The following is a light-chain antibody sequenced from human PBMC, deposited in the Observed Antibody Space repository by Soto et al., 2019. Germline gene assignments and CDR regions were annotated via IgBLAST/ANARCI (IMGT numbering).Light chain of an antibody. Sequence: DIQMTQSPPSLSASVGDRVTITCRASQDIRNFVAWYQQKPGKAPELLIYAASTLQSGVPSRFSGSGSGTDFTLTINSLQPEDVATYSCQKYSSVPVFGPGTKVEIK. CDR2: AAS. CDR3: QKYSSVPV. J-gene: IGKJ3*01. V-gene: IGKV1-27*01. CDR1: QDIRNF.